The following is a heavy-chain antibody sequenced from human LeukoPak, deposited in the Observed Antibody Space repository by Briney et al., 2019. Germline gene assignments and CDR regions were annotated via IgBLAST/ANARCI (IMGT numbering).Heavy chain of an antibody. CDR2: IKQDGREK. D-gene: IGHD5-24*01. CDR3: GRGRGYY. V-gene: IGHV3-7*01. Sequence: GSLSLSCAAPGFSFSSDWMSWVRPAPGEGMEWKTKIKQDGREKYYVDAVSSRFTISRDNAENSLYLQMNSLRAEDTAVYYCGRGRGYYWGQGTLVTVSS. CDR1: GFSFSSDW. J-gene: IGHJ4*02.